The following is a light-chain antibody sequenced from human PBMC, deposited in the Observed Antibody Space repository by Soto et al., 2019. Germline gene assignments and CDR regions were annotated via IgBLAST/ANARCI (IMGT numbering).Light chain of an antibody. J-gene: IGKJ2*01. Sequence: EIVLTQSPGTLSLSPGERATLSCRASQSVSSAYLAWYQHKPGQAPRLLIYGASNRATGIPDRFSGSGSGTDFTLTISRLEPEDCAVYFCQQYGRSPPFTFGQGTKVEIK. CDR1: QSVSSAY. CDR3: QQYGRSPPFT. V-gene: IGKV3-20*01. CDR2: GAS.